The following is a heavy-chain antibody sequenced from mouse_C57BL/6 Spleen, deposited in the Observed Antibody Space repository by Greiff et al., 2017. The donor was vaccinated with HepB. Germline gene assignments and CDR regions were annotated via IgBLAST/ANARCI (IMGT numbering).Heavy chain of an antibody. CDR2: IWSGGST. V-gene: IGHV2-2*01. Sequence: QVQLKESGPGLVQPSQSLSITCTVSGFSLTSYGVHWVRQSPGKGLEWLGVIWSGGSTDYNAAFISRLSISKDNSKSQVFFKMNRLQADDTAIYYCARGYYSDYWGQGTTLTVSS. CDR3: ARGYYSDY. D-gene: IGHD2-12*01. CDR1: GFSLTSYG. J-gene: IGHJ2*01.